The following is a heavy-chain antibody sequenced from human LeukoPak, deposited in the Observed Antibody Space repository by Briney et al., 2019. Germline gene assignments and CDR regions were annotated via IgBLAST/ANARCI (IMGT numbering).Heavy chain of an antibody. CDR3: AKEIGTSTVTTVDS. Sequence: GGSLRLSCAASGFTFNNYAMNWVRQAPGKGLEWVSEISSIGVSTFYADSVKGRFTISRDNSKNALYLQMNSLRVEDTALYYCAKEIGTSTVTTVDSWGQGTLVTVSS. CDR1: GFTFNNYA. J-gene: IGHJ4*02. V-gene: IGHV3-23*01. D-gene: IGHD4-17*01. CDR2: ISSIGVST.